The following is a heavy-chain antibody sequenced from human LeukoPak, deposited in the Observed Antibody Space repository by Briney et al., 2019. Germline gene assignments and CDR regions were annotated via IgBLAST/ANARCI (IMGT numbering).Heavy chain of an antibody. Sequence: SETLSLTCTVSGGSTNNYYWSWIRQPPGKGLEWIGFIYYSGSTNYNPSLKSRVTISVDTSKNQFSLKLSSVTAADTAVYYCARDGWKNAFDIWGQGTMVTVSS. CDR3: ARDGWKNAFDI. D-gene: IGHD1-1*01. V-gene: IGHV4-59*01. J-gene: IGHJ3*02. CDR2: IYYSGST. CDR1: GGSTNNYY.